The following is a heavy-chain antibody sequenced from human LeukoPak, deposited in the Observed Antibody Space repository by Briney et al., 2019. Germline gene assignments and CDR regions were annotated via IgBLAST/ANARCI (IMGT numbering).Heavy chain of an antibody. D-gene: IGHD3-10*01. CDR3: AKDTRLYSGSGSYFLDF. V-gene: IGHV3-53*01. J-gene: IGHJ4*02. CDR1: GFTVTDNY. Sequence: GGSLRLSWAAPGFTVTDNYMSWVRQAPGKGLEWVSVIYSGGGTYYADSVKGRFTISRDNSKNTLFLQMNSLRAEDTAVYYCAKDTRLYSGSGSYFLDFWGQGTLVTVSS. CDR2: IYSGGGT.